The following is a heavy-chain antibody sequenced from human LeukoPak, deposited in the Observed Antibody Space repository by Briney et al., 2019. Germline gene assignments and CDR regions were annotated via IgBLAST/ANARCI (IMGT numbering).Heavy chain of an antibody. D-gene: IGHD3-9*01. V-gene: IGHV3-23*01. CDR1: GFTFNNYA. CDR3: SKWGDYDVLTGYYDSDF. CDR2: ILGSGCSA. Sequence: GGSLTLSCAASGFTFNNYAMSWVRQAPGEGLEWVSAILGSGCSAYYADSVKGRFTISRDNSKNSLFLQMNSLRVEDTALYYCSKWGDYDVLTGYYDSDFWGQGTLVTVSA. J-gene: IGHJ4*02.